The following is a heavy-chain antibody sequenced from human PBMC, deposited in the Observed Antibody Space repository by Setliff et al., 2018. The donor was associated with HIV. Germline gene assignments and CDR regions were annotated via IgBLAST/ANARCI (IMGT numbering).Heavy chain of an antibody. V-gene: IGHV5-51*01. CDR1: GYSFTTYW. CDR2: IYPGVYPGDSDT. D-gene: IGHD3-10*01. J-gene: IGHJ4*02. Sequence: GESLKISCQASGYSFTTYWIGWVRQMPGKGLEWMGIIYPGVYPGDSDTRYSPSFQGQVTISADKSISTAFLQWRSLKASDTAIYYCARLPSLLWFGELNYDFDYWGQGTLVT. CDR3: ARLPSLLWFGELNYDFDY.